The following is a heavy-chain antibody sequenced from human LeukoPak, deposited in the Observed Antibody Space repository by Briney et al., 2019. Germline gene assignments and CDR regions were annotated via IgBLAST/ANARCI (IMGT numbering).Heavy chain of an antibody. CDR1: GFTFSSYE. J-gene: IGHJ4*02. Sequence: GGSLRLSCAASGFTFSSYEMNWVRQAPGKGLGWVSYISSSGSTIYYADSVKSRFTISRDNAKNSLYLQMTSLRAEDTAVYYCARVGFGELSDWGQGTLVTVSS. D-gene: IGHD3-10*01. CDR2: ISSSGSTI. CDR3: ARVGFGELSD. V-gene: IGHV3-48*03.